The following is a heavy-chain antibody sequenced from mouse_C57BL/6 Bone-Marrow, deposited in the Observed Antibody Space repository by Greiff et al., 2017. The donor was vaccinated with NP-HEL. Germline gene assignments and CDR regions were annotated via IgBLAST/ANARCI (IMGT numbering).Heavy chain of an antibody. CDR3: ARQLRLRGYYYAMDY. CDR1: GYTFTSYG. J-gene: IGHJ4*01. Sequence: QVQLQQPGAELARPGASVKLSCKASGYTFTSYGISWVKQRTGQGLEWIGEIYPRSGNTYYNEKFKGKATLTADKSSSTAYMELRSLTSEDSAVYFCARQLRLRGYYYAMDYWGQGTSVTVSS. CDR2: IYPRSGNT. V-gene: IGHV1-81*01. D-gene: IGHD3-2*02.